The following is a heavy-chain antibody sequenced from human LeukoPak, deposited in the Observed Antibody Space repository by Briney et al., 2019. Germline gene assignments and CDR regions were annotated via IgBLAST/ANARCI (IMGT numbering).Heavy chain of an antibody. CDR3: ARAATVTTLIVASFDY. D-gene: IGHD4-11*01. V-gene: IGHV1-69*01. CDR2: IIPIFGTA. Sequence: GSSVKVSCKASGGTFSSYAISWVRQAPGQGLEWMGGIIPIFGTANYAQKFQGRVTITADESTSTAYMELSSLRSEDTAVYYCARAATVTTLIVASFDYWGQGTLVTVSS. J-gene: IGHJ4*02. CDR1: GGTFSSYA.